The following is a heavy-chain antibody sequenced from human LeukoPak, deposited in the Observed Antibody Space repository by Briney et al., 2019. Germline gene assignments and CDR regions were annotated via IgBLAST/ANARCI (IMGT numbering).Heavy chain of an antibody. V-gene: IGHV1-2*04. Sequence: ASVKVSCKASGYTFTGYYMHWVRQAPGQGLEWMGWINPNSGGTNYAQKFQGWVTMTRDTSISTAYMELSRLRSDDTAVYYCARVLGATTWGDAFDIWGQGTMVTVSS. CDR2: INPNSGGT. D-gene: IGHD1-26*01. CDR1: GYTFTGYY. CDR3: ARVLGATTWGDAFDI. J-gene: IGHJ3*02.